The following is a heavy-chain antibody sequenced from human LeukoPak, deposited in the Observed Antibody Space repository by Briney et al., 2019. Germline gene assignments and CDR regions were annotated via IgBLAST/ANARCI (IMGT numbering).Heavy chain of an antibody. D-gene: IGHD3-3*01. J-gene: IGHJ4*02. V-gene: IGHV3-11*04. CDR1: YY. CDR3: AREGRITIFGMVEITTLYDY. CDR2: ISSSGSSI. Sequence: YYXSWIRQAQGKGLEWVSYISSSGSSIYYADSVKGRFTVSRDNAKNSLYLQMNSLRAEDTAVYYCAREGRITIFGMVEITTLYDYWGQGTLVTVSS.